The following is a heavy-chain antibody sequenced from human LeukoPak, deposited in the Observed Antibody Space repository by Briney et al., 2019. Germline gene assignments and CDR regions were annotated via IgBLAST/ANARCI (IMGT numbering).Heavy chain of an antibody. D-gene: IGHD3-10*01. Sequence: SVKVSCKASGGTFSSYAISWVRQAPGQGLEWMGGIIPIFGTANYAQKFQGRVTITADESTSTAYMELSSLRSEDTAVYYCARGSDMVRDPDWFDPWGQGTLVTVSS. V-gene: IGHV1-69*13. CDR3: ARGSDMVRDPDWFDP. CDR2: IIPIFGTA. J-gene: IGHJ5*02. CDR1: GGTFSSYA.